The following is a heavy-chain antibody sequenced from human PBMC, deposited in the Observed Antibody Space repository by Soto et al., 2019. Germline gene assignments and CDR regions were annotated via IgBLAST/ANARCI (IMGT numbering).Heavy chain of an antibody. V-gene: IGHV3-74*01. CDR2: IDNAGTDS. CDR3: ARGGFGPDV. CDR1: GFTLSGRS. Sequence: EVQLVESGGGLVQPGGSLRLSCAASGFTLSGRSMHWVRQAPGKGLVWVSGIDNAGTDSTYADSVKGRFTSSRDNAKKMLYLHMNSLRVEDTAVYYCARGGFGPDVCGKGTTVTVSS. J-gene: IGHJ6*04. D-gene: IGHD3-10*01.